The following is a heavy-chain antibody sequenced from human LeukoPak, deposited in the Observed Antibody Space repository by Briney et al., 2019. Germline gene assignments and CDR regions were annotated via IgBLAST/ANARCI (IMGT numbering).Heavy chain of an antibody. Sequence: GGSLRLSCAASGFTFSRFGMHWVRQAPGKGLEWVAVIWYDGSNKYYADSVKGRFTISRDNSKNTLYLEMDSLRAEDTAVYYCARDYYYDSSGYWDYYFDYWGQGTLVSVSS. CDR2: IWYDGSNK. D-gene: IGHD3-22*01. CDR3: ARDYYYDSSGYWDYYFDY. J-gene: IGHJ4*02. V-gene: IGHV3-33*01. CDR1: GFTFSRFG.